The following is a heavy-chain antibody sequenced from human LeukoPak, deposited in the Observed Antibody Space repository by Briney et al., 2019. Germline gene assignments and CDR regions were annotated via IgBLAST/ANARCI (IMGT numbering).Heavy chain of an antibody. V-gene: IGHV5-51*01. D-gene: IGHD3-9*01. CDR3: ARDWDFDN. CDR2: VYPGDSDT. CDR1: GSSFTNYW. J-gene: IGHJ4*02. Sequence: GESLKISFKGSGSSFTNYWIGWVRQMPGKGLEWMGIVYPGDSDTRYSPSFQGQVTISVDKSISTAYLQWSSLKASDTAVYYCARDWDFDNWGQGTLVTVSS.